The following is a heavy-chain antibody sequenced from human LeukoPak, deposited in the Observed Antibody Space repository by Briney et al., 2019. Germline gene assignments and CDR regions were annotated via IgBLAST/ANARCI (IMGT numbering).Heavy chain of an antibody. V-gene: IGHV3-48*03. J-gene: IGHJ4*02. CDR1: GFTFSSYE. D-gene: IGHD7-27*01. Sequence: PGGSLRLSCAASGFTFSSYEMNWVRQAPGKGLEWVSHISRSGGTIHYADSVKGRFTISRDNAQNSLYLQMNNLRAEDTAVYYCARENAWGYFDFWGQGSLVAVSS. CDR2: ISRSGGTI. CDR3: ARENAWGYFDF.